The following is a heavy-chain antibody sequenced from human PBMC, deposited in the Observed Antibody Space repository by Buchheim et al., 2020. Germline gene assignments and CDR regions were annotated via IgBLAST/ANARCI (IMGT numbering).Heavy chain of an antibody. CDR1: GGSFSGYY. CDR2: INHSGST. Sequence: QVQLQQWGAGLLKPSETLSLTCAVYGGSFSGYYWSWIRQPPGKGLGWIGEINHSGSTNYNPSLRSRVTISVDTSKNQFSLKLSSVTAADTAVYYCARGMGRWQQLVLHYYYGMDVWGQGTT. D-gene: IGHD6-13*01. CDR3: ARGMGRWQQLVLHYYYGMDV. V-gene: IGHV4-34*01. J-gene: IGHJ6*02.